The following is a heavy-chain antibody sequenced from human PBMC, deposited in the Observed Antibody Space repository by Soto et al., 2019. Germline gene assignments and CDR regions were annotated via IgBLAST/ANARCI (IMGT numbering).Heavy chain of an antibody. Sequence: GASVKVSCKASGYTFTSYGISWVRQAPGQGLEWMGWISAYNGNTNYAQKLLGRVTMTTDTSTSTAYMELRSLRSDDSAVYYCARDSGRVGTYYYDSSGSDAFDIWGQGTMVTVS. CDR2: ISAYNGNT. CDR1: GYTFTSYG. V-gene: IGHV1-18*01. J-gene: IGHJ3*02. CDR3: ARDSGRVGTYYYDSSGSDAFDI. D-gene: IGHD3-22*01.